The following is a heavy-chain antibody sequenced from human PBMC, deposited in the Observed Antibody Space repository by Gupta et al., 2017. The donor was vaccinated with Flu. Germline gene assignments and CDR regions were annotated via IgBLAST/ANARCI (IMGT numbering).Heavy chain of an antibody. CDR1: GFTFGDYA. J-gene: IGHJ4*02. V-gene: IGHV3-49*04. CDR2: IRSKAYGGTT. D-gene: IGHD6-13*01. CDR3: TRDQQLDTDY. Sequence: EVQLVESGGGLVQPGRSLRLSCTASGFTFGDYAMSWVRQAPGKGLEWVGFIRSKAYGGTTEYAASVKGRFTISRDDSKSIAYLQMNSLKTEDTAVYYCTRDQQLDTDYWGQGTLVTVSS.